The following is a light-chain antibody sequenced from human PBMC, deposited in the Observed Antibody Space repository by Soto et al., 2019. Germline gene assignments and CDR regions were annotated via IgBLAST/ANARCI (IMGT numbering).Light chain of an antibody. V-gene: IGKV3-20*01. CDR1: QSVGRDY. CDR2: NAS. CDR3: HQYATAPIT. Sequence: EIVLTQSPDTLSLSPGERATLSCRASQSVGRDYLAWFQQKPGQAPRLLIWNASNRATGIPDRFSGSGSGTDFTLMISRLEPEEFAVYYCHQYATAPITFGQGTRLEIK. J-gene: IGKJ5*01.